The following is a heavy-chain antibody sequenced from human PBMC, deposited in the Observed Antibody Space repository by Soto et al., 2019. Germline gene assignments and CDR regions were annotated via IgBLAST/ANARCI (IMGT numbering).Heavy chain of an antibody. CDR3: ARDLGWDGYNYGY. CDR2: INAGNGNT. CDR1: GYTFTSYA. D-gene: IGHD5-12*01. Sequence: QVQLVQSGAEVKKPGASVKVSCKASGYTFTSYAMHWVRQAPEQRLEWMGWINAGNGNTKYSQKFQGRVTITRDTSASTAYMELSSLRSEDTAVYYCARDLGWDGYNYGYWGQGTLVTVSS. J-gene: IGHJ4*02. V-gene: IGHV1-3*01.